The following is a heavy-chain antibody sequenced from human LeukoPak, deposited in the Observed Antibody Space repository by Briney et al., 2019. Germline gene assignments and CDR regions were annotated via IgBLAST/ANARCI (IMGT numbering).Heavy chain of an antibody. Sequence: SETLSLTCAVYGGSFSGYYWSWIRLPPGKGLEWIGEINHSGSTNYNPSLKSRVTISVDTSKNQFSLKLSSVTAADTAVYYCARVRQRASFDYWGQGTLVTVSS. CDR1: GGSFSGYY. J-gene: IGHJ4*02. CDR2: INHSGST. V-gene: IGHV4-34*01. D-gene: IGHD1-1*01. CDR3: ARVRQRASFDY.